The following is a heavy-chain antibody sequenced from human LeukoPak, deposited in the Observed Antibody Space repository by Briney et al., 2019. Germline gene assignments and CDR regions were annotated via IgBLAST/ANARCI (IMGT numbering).Heavy chain of an antibody. V-gene: IGHV3-21*01. J-gene: IGHJ4*02. CDR2: ISSSSSYI. Sequence: GGSLRLSCAASGFTFSSYSMNWVRQAPGKGLEWVSSISSSSSYIYYADSVKGRFTISRDNAKNSLYLQMNSLRAKDTAVYYCARGPRRTYSSSWYYFDYWGQGTLVTVSS. CDR3: ARGPRRTYSSSWYYFDY. D-gene: IGHD6-13*01. CDR1: GFTFSSYS.